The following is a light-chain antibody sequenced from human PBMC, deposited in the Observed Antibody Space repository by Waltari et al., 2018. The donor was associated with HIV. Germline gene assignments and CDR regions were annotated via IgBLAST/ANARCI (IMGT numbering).Light chain of an antibody. J-gene: IGKJ3*01. CDR1: QSVSSY. CDR2: DAS. CDR3: QQYGDSPFT. Sequence: EIVLTQSPATLSLSPGERATLSCRASQSVSSYLAWYQHKPGQAPRLLIYDASNRATGIPARFSGSGSGTDFTLTISRLEPEDFAVYFCQQYGDSPFTFGPGTKVAIK. V-gene: IGKV3-11*01.